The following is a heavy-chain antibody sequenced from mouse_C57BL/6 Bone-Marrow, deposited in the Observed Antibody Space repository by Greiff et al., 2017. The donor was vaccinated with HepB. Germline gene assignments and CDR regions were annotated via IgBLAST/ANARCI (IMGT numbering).Heavy chain of an antibody. Sequence: EVMLVESGGGLVQPGGSLKLSCAASEFTFSDYYMYWVRQTPEKRLEWVAYISNGGGSTYYPDTVKGRFTISRDNAKNTLYLQMSRLKSEDTAMYYCARICAMDYWGQGTSVTVSS. CDR1: EFTFSDYY. CDR3: ARICAMDY. CDR2: ISNGGGST. V-gene: IGHV5-12*01. J-gene: IGHJ4*01.